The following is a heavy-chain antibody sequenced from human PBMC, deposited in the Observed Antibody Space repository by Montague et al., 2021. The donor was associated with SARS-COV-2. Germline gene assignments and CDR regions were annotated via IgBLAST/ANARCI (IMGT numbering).Heavy chain of an antibody. Sequence: SLRLSCAASGFTFSNYWMHWVRQAPGKGLVWVSRIKSDGSNTNYADFVKGRSTISRDNAKNTLFLQMNSLTVEDTAVYYCASPLWHWDLGVDYWGQGTLVTVSS. J-gene: IGHJ4*02. CDR1: GFTFSNYW. CDR3: ASPLWHWDLGVDY. V-gene: IGHV3-74*01. D-gene: IGHD1-26*01. CDR2: IKSDGSNT.